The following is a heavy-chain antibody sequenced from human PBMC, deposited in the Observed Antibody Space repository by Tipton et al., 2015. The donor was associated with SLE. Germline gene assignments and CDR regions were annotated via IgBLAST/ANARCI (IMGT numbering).Heavy chain of an antibody. J-gene: IGHJ4*02. Sequence: TLSLTCTVSGDSVKSHYWRWIRQPPGKGLEWIGSISYSGSANSSPSLKSRVTISLDTSTTQFSLRLRSVTAADTAIYYCARGGYSSGWYGDYFVYCGQGTLVTVSS. CDR3: ARGGYSSGWYGDYFVY. CDR2: ISYSGSA. CDR1: GDSVKSHY. D-gene: IGHD6-19*01. V-gene: IGHV4-59*02.